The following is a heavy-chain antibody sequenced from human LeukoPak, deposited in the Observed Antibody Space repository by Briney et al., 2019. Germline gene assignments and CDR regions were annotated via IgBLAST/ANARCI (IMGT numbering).Heavy chain of an antibody. CDR1: GFTFSSYG. V-gene: IGHV3-30*02. CDR3: AKDGRGYSYGSH. Sequence: GGSLRLSCAASGFTFSSYGMHWVRQAPGKGLEWVTLVWYDGNRKYYADSVKGRFTISRDNSKNTLYLQMNSLRAEDTAVYYCAKDGRGYSYGSHWGQGTLVTVSS. CDR2: VWYDGNRK. D-gene: IGHD5-18*01. J-gene: IGHJ4*02.